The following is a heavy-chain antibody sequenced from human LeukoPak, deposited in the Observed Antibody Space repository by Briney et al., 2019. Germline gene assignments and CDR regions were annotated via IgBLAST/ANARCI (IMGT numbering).Heavy chain of an antibody. J-gene: IGHJ5*02. CDR3: ARDQDVVVPAAISFWA. CDR2: ISYDGSNK. Sequence: GRSLRLSCAASGFTFSSYAMHWVRQAPGKGLEWVAVISYDGSNKYYADSVKGRFTISRDNSKNTLYLQMNSLRAEDTAVYYCARDQDVVVPAAISFWAWGQGTLVTVSS. CDR1: GFTFSSYA. D-gene: IGHD2-2*01. V-gene: IGHV3-30-3*01.